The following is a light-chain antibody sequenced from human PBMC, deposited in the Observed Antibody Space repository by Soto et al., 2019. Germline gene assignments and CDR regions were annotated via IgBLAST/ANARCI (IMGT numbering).Light chain of an antibody. CDR1: QSVRNN. V-gene: IGKV3-20*01. CDR2: GAS. Sequence: EIVLTQSPATLSFSPGERATLSCRASQSVRNNLAWYQQKPGQAPRLLIYGASSRATGIPDRFSGSGSGTDFTLTISRLEPEDFAVYYCQQYGSSGTFGQGTKVDIK. J-gene: IGKJ1*01. CDR3: QQYGSSGT.